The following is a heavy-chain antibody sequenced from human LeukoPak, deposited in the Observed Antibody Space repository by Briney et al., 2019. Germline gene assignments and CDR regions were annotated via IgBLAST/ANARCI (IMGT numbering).Heavy chain of an antibody. Sequence: GGSLRLSCAASGFTFSSYWMSWVRQAPGKGLEWVANIKQDGSEKYYVDSVKGRFTISRDNAKNSLYLQMNSLRAEDTAMYYCAKDGSGSYYIPPDYWGQGTLVTVSS. V-gene: IGHV3-7*01. CDR3: AKDGSGSYYIPPDY. D-gene: IGHD3-10*01. CDR1: GFTFSSYW. J-gene: IGHJ4*02. CDR2: IKQDGSEK.